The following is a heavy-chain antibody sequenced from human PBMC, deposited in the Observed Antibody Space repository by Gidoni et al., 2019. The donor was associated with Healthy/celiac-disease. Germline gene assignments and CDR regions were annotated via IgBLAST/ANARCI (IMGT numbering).Heavy chain of an antibody. V-gene: IGHV3-21*01. CDR1: GFTFSRYS. CDR3: AKALLQYSYGGLGDY. Sequence: EVQLVESGGGLVKPGGSLRLSCAASGFTFSRYSINWVRQAPGKGLEWVSSISSSSSYIYYADSVKGRFTISRDNAKNSLYLQMNSLRAEDTAVYYCAKALLQYSYGGLGDYWGQGTLVTVSA. D-gene: IGHD5-18*01. CDR2: ISSSSSYI. J-gene: IGHJ4*02.